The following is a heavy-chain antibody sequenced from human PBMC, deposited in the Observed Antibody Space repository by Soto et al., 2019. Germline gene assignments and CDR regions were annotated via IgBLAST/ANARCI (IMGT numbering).Heavy chain of an antibody. Sequence: QVQLVQSGAEVKKPGSSVKVSCQASGGSFSDYAISGVRQAPGQGLEWMGGIIPMLGIADNAQKFQGRVIITTDEYTSTVYMELSSLRSEDTAVYYCARDGDYYDSSGCQRDYHYYGMDVWGQGTTVTVAS. CDR2: IIPMLGIA. CDR1: GGSFSDYA. D-gene: IGHD3-22*01. V-gene: IGHV1-69*01. J-gene: IGHJ6*02. CDR3: ARDGDYYDSSGCQRDYHYYGMDV.